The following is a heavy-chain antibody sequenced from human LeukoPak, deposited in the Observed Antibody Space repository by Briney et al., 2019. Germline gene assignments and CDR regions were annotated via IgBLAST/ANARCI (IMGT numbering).Heavy chain of an antibody. CDR2: MNPNSGNT. V-gene: IGHV1-8*01. Sequence: ASVKVSCKASGYTFTSYDINWVRQATGQGLEWMGWMNPNSGNTGYAQKFQGRVTMTRNTSISTAYMELSSLRSEDTAVYSCARGNRNGHDDAFDIWGQGTMVTVSS. D-gene: IGHD1-14*01. CDR1: GYTFTSYD. CDR3: ARGNRNGHDDAFDI. J-gene: IGHJ3*02.